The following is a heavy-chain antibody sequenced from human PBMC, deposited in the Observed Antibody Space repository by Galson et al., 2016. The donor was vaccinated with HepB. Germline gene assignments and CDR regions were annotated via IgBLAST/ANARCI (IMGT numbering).Heavy chain of an antibody. CDR1: GYPFVTYG. J-gene: IGHJ4*02. V-gene: IGHV1-18*01. D-gene: IGHD3-16*01. Sequence: SVKVSCKASGYPFVTYGLTWVRQAPGQGLEWMGWINPFNGNTEYAQKLQGRVNMTTDTSTSTAYMELRSLRSDDTAFYFCARFSFRLGELYPEYWGQGIRVTGSS. CDR3: ARFSFRLGELYPEY. CDR2: INPFNGNT.